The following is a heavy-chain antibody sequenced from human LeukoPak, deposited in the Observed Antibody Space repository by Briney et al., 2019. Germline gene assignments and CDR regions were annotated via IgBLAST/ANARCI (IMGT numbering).Heavy chain of an antibody. V-gene: IGHV4-59*08. J-gene: IGHJ5*02. CDR2: IYYSGST. Sequence: PSETLSLTCTVSGGSISSYYWSWIRQPPGKGLEWIGYIYYSGSTNYNPSLHSPVTISVDTSKNQFSLKLSSVTAADTAVYYCARQVLIVGATGSWFDPWGQGTLVTVSS. CDR1: GGSISSYY. CDR3: ARQVLIVGATGSWFDP. D-gene: IGHD1-26*01.